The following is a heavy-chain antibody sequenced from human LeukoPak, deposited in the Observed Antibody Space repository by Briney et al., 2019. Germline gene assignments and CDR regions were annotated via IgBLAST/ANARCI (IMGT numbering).Heavy chain of an antibody. V-gene: IGHV3-74*03. CDR3: VRNMVQGIVYFDS. Sequence: PGGSLRLSCAASGFIFSDYWMHWVRQTPGKGLVWVSRIRSDGADIQYADSVRGRFTISRDNAKSTLYLQMNSLRTEDTAVYFCVRNMVQGIVYFDSWGQGTLVTVSS. CDR2: IRSDGADI. D-gene: IGHD3-10*01. J-gene: IGHJ4*02. CDR1: GFIFSDYW.